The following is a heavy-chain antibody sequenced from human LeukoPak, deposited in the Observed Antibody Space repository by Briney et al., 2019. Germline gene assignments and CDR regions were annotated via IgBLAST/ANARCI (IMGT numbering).Heavy chain of an antibody. D-gene: IGHD3-10*01. J-gene: IGHJ6*04. CDR3: ARIMVRGNYYYGMDV. V-gene: IGHV4-34*01. Sequence: SETLSLTCAVYGGSFSGYYWSWIRQPPGKGLEWIGEINHSGSTNYNPSLKSRVTISVDTSKNQFSLKLSSVTVADTAVYYCARIMVRGNYYYGMDVWGKGTTVTVSS. CDR2: INHSGST. CDR1: GGSFSGYY.